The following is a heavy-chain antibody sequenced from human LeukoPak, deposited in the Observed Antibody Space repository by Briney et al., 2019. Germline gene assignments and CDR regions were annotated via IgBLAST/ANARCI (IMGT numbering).Heavy chain of an antibody. CDR1: GYTFTGYY. V-gene: IGHV1-2*02. D-gene: IGHD4-23*01. CDR3: ARDQGASYRGNSIHY. CDR2: INPNSGGT. Sequence: ASVKVSCKASGYTFTGYYMHWVRQAPGQGLEWMGWINPNSGGTNYAQKFQGRVTMTRDTSISTAYMELSRLRSDDTAVYYCARDQGASYRGNSIHYWGQGTLVTVSS. J-gene: IGHJ4*02.